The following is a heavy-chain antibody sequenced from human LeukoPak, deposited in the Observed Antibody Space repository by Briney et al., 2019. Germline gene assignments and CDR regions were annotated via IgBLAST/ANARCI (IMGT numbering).Heavy chain of an antibody. CDR2: IYTRGST. Sequence: SETLSLTCTVSGGSINNYYWSWIRQPAGKGLEWIGRIYTRGSTNYNPSLKSRVTMSVDTSKNQFSLKLSSVTAADTAVYCCARVSGVATYFDYWGQGTLVTVSS. J-gene: IGHJ4*02. V-gene: IGHV4-4*07. D-gene: IGHD3-10*02. CDR1: GGSINNYY. CDR3: ARVSGVATYFDY.